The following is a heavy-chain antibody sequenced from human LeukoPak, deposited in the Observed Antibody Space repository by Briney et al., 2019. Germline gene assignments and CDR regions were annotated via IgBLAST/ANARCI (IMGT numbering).Heavy chain of an antibody. CDR2: FSYSGRT. CDR1: GGSISSSSYY. J-gene: IGHJ4*02. Sequence: SESLSLTCTVSGGSISSSSYYWDWLRQPPGKGLEWIGSFSYSGRTYYNPSLKSRVTISVDTSKNQFSLRLSSVTAADTAVYYCARRLGRYCSSTSCYSGYFDYWGQGTLVTVSS. D-gene: IGHD2-2*01. CDR3: ARRLGRYCSSTSCYSGYFDY. V-gene: IGHV4-39*01.